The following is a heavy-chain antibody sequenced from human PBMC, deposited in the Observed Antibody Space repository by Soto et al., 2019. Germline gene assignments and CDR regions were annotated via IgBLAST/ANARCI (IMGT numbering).Heavy chain of an antibody. J-gene: IGHJ5*02. CDR1: GYTFTGYY. Sequence: GASVKVSCKASGYTFTGYYMHWVRQAPGQGLEWMGWINPNSGGTNYAQKFQGWVTMTRDTSISTAYMELSRLRSDDTAVYYCARVFRKYSYTNWFDPFGQGTLFTVSS. D-gene: IGHD2-15*01. CDR3: ARVFRKYSYTNWFDP. CDR2: INPNSGGT. V-gene: IGHV1-2*04.